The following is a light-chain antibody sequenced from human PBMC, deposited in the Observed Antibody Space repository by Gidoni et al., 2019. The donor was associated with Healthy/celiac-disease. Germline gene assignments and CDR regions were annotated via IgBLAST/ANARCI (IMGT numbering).Light chain of an antibody. J-gene: IGKJ1*01. CDR1: QSVSSN. Sequence: ELVMTQPPATLSVSPGERATLSCRASQSVSSNLAWYQQKPGQAPRLLIDGASTRATGIPARFSGSGSGTEFTLTISSLQSEDFAVYYCQQYNNWPPVTFGQGTKVEIK. CDR2: GAS. V-gene: IGKV3-15*01. CDR3: QQYNNWPPVT.